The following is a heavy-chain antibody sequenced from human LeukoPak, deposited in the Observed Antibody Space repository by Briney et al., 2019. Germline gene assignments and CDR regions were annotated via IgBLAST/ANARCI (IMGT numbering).Heavy chain of an antibody. CDR3: AVLDYGDYVFDY. V-gene: IGHV1-2*02. CDR2: INPNSGGT. Sequence: ASVKVSCKASGYTFTGYYMHWVRQAPGQGLEWMGWINPNSGGTNYAQKFQGRVTMTRDTSISTAYMELSRLRSDDTAVYYCAVLDYGDYVFDYWGQGTLVTVSS. CDR1: GYTFTGYY. J-gene: IGHJ4*02. D-gene: IGHD4-17*01.